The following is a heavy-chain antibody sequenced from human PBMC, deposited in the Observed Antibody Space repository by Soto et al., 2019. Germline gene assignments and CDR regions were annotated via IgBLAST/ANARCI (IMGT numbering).Heavy chain of an antibody. CDR3: ARARYNHFDY. CDR2: VYYSGNT. CDR1: GGSISSFS. D-gene: IGHD1-1*01. V-gene: IGHV4-59*01. J-gene: IGHJ4*02. Sequence: PSETLSLTCTVSGGSISSFSWSWIRQPPGKGLEYIGNVYYSGNTNYNPSLKSRVIVSVDTSKNQFSLRLSSVTAADTAVYYCARARYNHFDYWGQGPPVIDSS.